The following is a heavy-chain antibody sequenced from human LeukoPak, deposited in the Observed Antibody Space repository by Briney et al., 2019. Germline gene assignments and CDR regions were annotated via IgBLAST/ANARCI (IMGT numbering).Heavy chain of an antibody. V-gene: IGHV1-69-2*01. J-gene: IGHJ4*02. Sequence: ASVKVSCKASGYTFSDYYIHWLQQAPGKGLEWMGRVDPENGEAIFAEKFQGRVTIAADTSTDTAFMELSSLRSADTAVYYCVTDAGPIAVAATRWGQGTLVTVSS. CDR1: GYTFSDYY. D-gene: IGHD6-19*01. CDR2: VDPENGEA. CDR3: VTDAGPIAVAATR.